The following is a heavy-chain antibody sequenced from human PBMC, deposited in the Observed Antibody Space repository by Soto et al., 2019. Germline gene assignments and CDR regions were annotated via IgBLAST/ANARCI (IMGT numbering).Heavy chain of an antibody. J-gene: IGHJ6*02. Sequence: SQTLSLTCAISGDSVSSNSAAWNWIRQSPSRGLEWLGRTYYRSKWYNDYAVSVKSRITINPDTTKNQFSLQLNSVTPEDTAVYYCAREVASPHTPTHYYYGMDVWGQGTTVTVSS. CDR2: TYYRSKWYN. D-gene: IGHD2-15*01. CDR1: GDSVSSNSAA. CDR3: AREVASPHTPTHYYYGMDV. V-gene: IGHV6-1*01.